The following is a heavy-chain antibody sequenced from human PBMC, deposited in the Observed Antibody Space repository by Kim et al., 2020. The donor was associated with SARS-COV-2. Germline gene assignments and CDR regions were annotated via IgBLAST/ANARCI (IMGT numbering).Heavy chain of an antibody. Sequence: SETLSLTCTVSGGSISSYYWSWIRQPPGKGLEWIGYIYYSGNTNYNPSLKSRVTLSVDTSKNQFSLKLSSVTAADTAVYYCARDGVKHDYWGEGARVTVS. V-gene: IGHV4-59*12. CDR3: ARDGVKHDY. CDR2: IYYSGNT. CDR1: GGSISSYY. D-gene: IGHD2-21*01. J-gene: IGHJ4*02.